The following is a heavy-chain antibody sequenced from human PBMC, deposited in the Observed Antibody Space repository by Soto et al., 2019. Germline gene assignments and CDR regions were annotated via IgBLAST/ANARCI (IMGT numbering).Heavy chain of an antibody. Sequence: PSETLSLTCTVSGGSISSYYWSWIRQPPGKGLEWIGYIYYSGSTNYNPSLKSRVTISVDTSKNQFSLKPSSVTAADTAVYYCAREGESPRVHAFDIWGQGTMVT. CDR3: AREGESPRVHAFDI. CDR1: GGSISSYY. D-gene: IGHD3-16*01. CDR2: IYYSGST. V-gene: IGHV4-59*01. J-gene: IGHJ3*02.